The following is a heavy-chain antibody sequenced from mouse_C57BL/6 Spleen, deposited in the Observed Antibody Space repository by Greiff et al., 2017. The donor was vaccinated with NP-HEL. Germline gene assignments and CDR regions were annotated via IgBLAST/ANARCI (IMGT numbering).Heavy chain of an antibody. V-gene: IGHV14-3*01. CDR1: GFNIKNTY. CDR2: IDPANGNT. J-gene: IGHJ2*01. D-gene: IGHD2-3*01. Sequence: EVQGVESVAELVRPGASVKLSCTASGFNIKNTYMHWVKQRPEQGLEWIGRIDPANGNTKYAPKFQGKATITADTSSNTAYLQLSSLTSEDTAIYYCARSNGYYVSYFDYWGQGTTLTVSS. CDR3: ARSNGYYVSYFDY.